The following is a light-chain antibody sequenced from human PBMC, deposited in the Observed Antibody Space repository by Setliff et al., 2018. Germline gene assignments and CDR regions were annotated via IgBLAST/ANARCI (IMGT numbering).Light chain of an antibody. CDR2: EVS. Sequence: QSALTKPPSASGSPGQSVTISCTGTSSDVGGYNYVSWYQQHPGKAPKLMIYEVSKRPSGVPARFSGSKSGNTASLTVSGLQAEDEADYYCSSYAGSNVVVFGGGTKVTVL. CDR1: SSDVGGYNY. J-gene: IGLJ2*01. CDR3: SSYAGSNVVV. V-gene: IGLV2-8*01.